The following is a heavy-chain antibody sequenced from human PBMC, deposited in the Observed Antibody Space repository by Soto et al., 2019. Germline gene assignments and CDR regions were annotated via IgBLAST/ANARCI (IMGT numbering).Heavy chain of an antibody. J-gene: IGHJ5*02. CDR3: ARTYCSSTSCYFFVSGWFDP. CDR2: ISAYNDNT. V-gene: IGHV1-18*01. D-gene: IGHD2-2*01. CDR1: GYTFTSYG. Sequence: QVQLVQSGAEVKKPGASVKVSCKASGYTFTSYGISWVRQAPGQGLEWMGWISAYNDNTNYAQKLQGRVTMTTDTSTSTADMELRSLRSDDTAVYYCARTYCSSTSCYFFVSGWFDPWGQGTLVTVSS.